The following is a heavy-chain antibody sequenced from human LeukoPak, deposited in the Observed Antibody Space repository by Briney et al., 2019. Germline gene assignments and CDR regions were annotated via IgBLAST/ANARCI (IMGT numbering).Heavy chain of an antibody. CDR2: ISSNGGVT. CDR3: VKTYYYDSIGYYNDAFDI. V-gene: IGHV3-64D*06. J-gene: IGHJ3*02. D-gene: IGHD3-22*01. Sequence: GGSLRPSCSASGFTFSSYAMHWVRQAPGKGLEYVSAISSNGGVTYYADSVKGRFTISRDNSKNTLYLQMSSLRAEDTAVYYCVKTYYYDSIGYYNDAFDIWGQGTMVTVSS. CDR1: GFTFSSYA.